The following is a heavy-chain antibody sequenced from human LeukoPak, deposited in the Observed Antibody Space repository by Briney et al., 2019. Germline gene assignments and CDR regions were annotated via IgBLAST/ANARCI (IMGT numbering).Heavy chain of an antibody. D-gene: IGHD3-22*01. CDR1: GFTVSSNY. CDR2: IYSGGST. V-gene: IGHV3-66*01. Sequence: HTGGSLRLSCAASGFTVSSNYMNWVRQAPGKGLEWVSLIYSGGSTHYADSVKGRFTISRDNSKNTLYLQMNSLRAEDTAVYYCARGGDSSYYGDYWGRGTLVTVSS. CDR3: ARGGDSSYYGDY. J-gene: IGHJ4*02.